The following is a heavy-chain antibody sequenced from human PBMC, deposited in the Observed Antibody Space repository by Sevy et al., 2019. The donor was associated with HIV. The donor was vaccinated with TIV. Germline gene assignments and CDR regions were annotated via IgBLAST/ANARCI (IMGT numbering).Heavy chain of an antibody. CDR3: ARGTREGYNLYFDS. J-gene: IGHJ4*02. CDR2: INYNGNT. Sequence: SETLSLTCTVSDGSMSSYYWSWIRQPPGKGLESIGCINYNGNTNYNPYLVSRVTMYIPTSMKQFSLKLRSVTAADTAMYYGARGTREGYNLYFDSWGQGTLVTVSS. V-gene: IGHV4-59*01. D-gene: IGHD5-18*01. CDR1: DGSMSSYY.